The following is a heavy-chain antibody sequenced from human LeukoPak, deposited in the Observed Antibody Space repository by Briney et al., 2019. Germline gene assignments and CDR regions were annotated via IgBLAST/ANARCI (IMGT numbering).Heavy chain of an antibody. J-gene: IGHJ6*02. CDR3: AKHQNQQWLVPYYYYYGMDV. V-gene: IGHV3-23*01. CDR2: ISGSGGST. D-gene: IGHD6-19*01. CDR1: GFTFSSYA. Sequence: GGSLRLSCAASGFTFSSYAMSWVRQAPGKGLEWVSAISGSGGSTYYADSVKGRFTISRDNSKNTLYLQMNSLRAEDTAVYYCAKHQNQQWLVPYYYYYGMDVWGQGTTVTVSS.